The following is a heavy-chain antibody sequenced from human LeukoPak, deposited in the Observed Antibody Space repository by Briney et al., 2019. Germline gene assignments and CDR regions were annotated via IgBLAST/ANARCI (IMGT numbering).Heavy chain of an antibody. Sequence: GGSVRLSCAASAFSFSSYAMRWVRQAPGKGLEWVSAISGGGGSRHYADSVKGRLTISRDNSKNTLYLQMNRLRAEDTAVYYCAKDRIAVAGYFDYWGQGTLVTVSS. V-gene: IGHV3-23*01. J-gene: IGHJ4*02. CDR2: ISGGGGSR. CDR1: AFSFSSYA. D-gene: IGHD6-19*01. CDR3: AKDRIAVAGYFDY.